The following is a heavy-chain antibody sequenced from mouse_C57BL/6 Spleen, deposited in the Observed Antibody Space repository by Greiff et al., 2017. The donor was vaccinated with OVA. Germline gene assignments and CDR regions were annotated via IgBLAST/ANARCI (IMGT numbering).Heavy chain of an antibody. CDR3: ARPYYYGSSYVDWYFDV. J-gene: IGHJ1*03. V-gene: IGHV1-82*01. D-gene: IGHD1-1*01. CDR1: GYAFSSSW. Sequence: QVQLQQSGPELVKPGASVKISCKASGYAFSSSWMNWVKQRPGKGLEWIGRLYPGDGDTNYNGKFKGKATLTADTSSSTAYMQRSSLTSEDSAVYFCARPYYYGSSYVDWYFDVWGTGTTVTVSS. CDR2: LYPGDGDT.